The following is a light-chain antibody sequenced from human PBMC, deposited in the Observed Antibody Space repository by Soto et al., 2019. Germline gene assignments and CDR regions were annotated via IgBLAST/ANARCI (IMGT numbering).Light chain of an antibody. V-gene: IGLV3-21*02. CDR1: DIARKT. Sequence: ALTPPPSWSVSPGQTARITCGGNDIARKTVHWYQQKPGQAPVLVVYDDDERPSGIPERFSGSNSGNTATLTISRVEAGDEADYYCQVWDISSDHHVFGTGTKVTVL. CDR3: QVWDISSDHHV. J-gene: IGLJ1*01. CDR2: DDD.